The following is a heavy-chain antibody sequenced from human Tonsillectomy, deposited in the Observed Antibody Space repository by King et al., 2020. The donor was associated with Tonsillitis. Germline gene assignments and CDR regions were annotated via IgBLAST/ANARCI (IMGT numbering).Heavy chain of an antibody. J-gene: IGHJ2*01. CDR2: IFSNDEK. CDR3: ARIYSSSWYWYFDL. D-gene: IGHD6-13*01. CDR1: GFSLSNARMG. V-gene: IGHV2-26*01. Sequence: TLQESGPVLVRPTENLTLTCTVSGFSLSNARMGVTWIRQPPGKALEWLGHIFSNDEKSYNTSLRSRLTISKDTSKSQVVLTLTTMDPVDTATYYCARIYSSSWYWYFDLWGRGTLVTVSS.